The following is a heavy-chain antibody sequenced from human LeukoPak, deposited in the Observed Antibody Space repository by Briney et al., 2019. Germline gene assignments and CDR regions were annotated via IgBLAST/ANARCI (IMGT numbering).Heavy chain of an antibody. CDR1: GYTFTSYG. CDR3: ASGATYCSSTSCSLRDYFDY. J-gene: IGHJ4*02. Sequence: ASVKVSCKASGYTFTSYGISWVRQAPGQGLEWMGWISAYNGNTNYAQKLQGRVTMTTDTSTSTAYMELRSLRSDDTAVYYCASGATYCSSTSCSLRDYFDYWGQGTLVTVSS. V-gene: IGHV1-18*01. CDR2: ISAYNGNT. D-gene: IGHD2-2*01.